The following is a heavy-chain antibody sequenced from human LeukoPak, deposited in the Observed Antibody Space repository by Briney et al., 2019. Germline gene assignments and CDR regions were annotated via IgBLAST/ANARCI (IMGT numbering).Heavy chain of an antibody. CDR2: INTGGGSI. CDR3: ARTSTDCLDC. J-gene: IGHJ4*02. CDR1: GFTFSGYD. D-gene: IGHD2-21*02. Sequence: GGSLRLSCVASGFTFSGYDMSWIRQAPGKGLEYISYINTGGGSIYYAGSVKGRFTISRDNAKNSLYLQMNNVRAEDTAVYYCARTSTDCLDCWGQGTLVTVSS. V-gene: IGHV3-11*04.